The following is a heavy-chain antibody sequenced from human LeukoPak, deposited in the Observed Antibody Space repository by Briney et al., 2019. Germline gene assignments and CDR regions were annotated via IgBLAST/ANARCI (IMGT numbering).Heavy chain of an antibody. CDR3: ARWGGYNYEAGYYFDY. D-gene: IGHD5-24*01. CDR1: GFTFSSYW. Sequence: GGSLRLSCAASGFTFSSYWMTWVRRAPRKGLEWVANIKRDGSGKFYVDSVKGRFTISRDNAKNSLYLQMNSLRAEDTALYFCARWGGYNYEAGYYFDYWGQGTLVTVSS. CDR2: IKRDGSGK. V-gene: IGHV3-7*04. J-gene: IGHJ4*02.